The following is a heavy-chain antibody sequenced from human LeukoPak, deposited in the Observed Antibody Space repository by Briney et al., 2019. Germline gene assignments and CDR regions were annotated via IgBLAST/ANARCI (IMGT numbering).Heavy chain of an antibody. CDR1: GFTSSSYG. CDR2: ISYDGSNK. Sequence: TGRSLRLSCAASGFTSSSYGMHWVRQAPGKGLEWVAVISYDGSNKYYADSVKGRFTISRDNSKNTLYLQMNSLRAEDTAVYYCAKDSGYYGSGSYYNGGFDYWGQGTLVTVSS. V-gene: IGHV3-30*18. J-gene: IGHJ4*02. CDR3: AKDSGYYGSGSYYNGGFDY. D-gene: IGHD3-10*01.